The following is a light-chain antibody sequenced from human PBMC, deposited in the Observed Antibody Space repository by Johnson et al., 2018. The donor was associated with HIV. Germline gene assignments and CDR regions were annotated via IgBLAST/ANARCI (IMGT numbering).Light chain of an antibody. J-gene: IGLJ1*01. CDR2: DNN. V-gene: IGLV1-51*01. CDR3: GTWDSSLSAYV. Sequence: QSVLTQPPSVSAAPGQKVTISCSGSSSNIGNNYVSWYQQLPGTAPKLLIYDNNKRPSVIPDRFSGSKSGTSATLGITGLQTGDEADYYCGTWDSSLSAYVFGTGTKVTGL. CDR1: SSNIGNNY.